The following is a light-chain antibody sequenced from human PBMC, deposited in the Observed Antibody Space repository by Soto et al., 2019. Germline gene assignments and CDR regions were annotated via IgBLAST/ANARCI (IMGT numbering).Light chain of an antibody. Sequence: DIQMTQSPPFLSASVGDIVTITCRASQNIRTYLTWYQHKPGKAPKLLIYAASSLQSGVPSRFSGSGSGADFTLTISSLQPEDFATYHCQQSYSSPRTFGQGTTVEIK. CDR2: AAS. V-gene: IGKV1-39*01. CDR1: QNIRTY. J-gene: IGKJ1*01. CDR3: QQSYSSPRT.